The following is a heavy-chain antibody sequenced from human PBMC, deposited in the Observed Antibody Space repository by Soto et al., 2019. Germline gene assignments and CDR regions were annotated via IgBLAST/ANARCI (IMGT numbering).Heavy chain of an antibody. D-gene: IGHD3-22*01. V-gene: IGHV3-15*01. CDR2: IKSKTDGGTT. Sequence: EVQLVESGGGLVKPGGSLRLSCAASGFTFSNAWMSWVRQAPGKGLEWVGRIKSKTDGGTTDYAAPAKGRFTISRDDSKNTLYLQMNSLKTEDTAVYYCTTVSYDSSGYYYGAFDIWGQGTMVTVSS. CDR1: GFTFSNAW. J-gene: IGHJ3*02. CDR3: TTVSYDSSGYYYGAFDI.